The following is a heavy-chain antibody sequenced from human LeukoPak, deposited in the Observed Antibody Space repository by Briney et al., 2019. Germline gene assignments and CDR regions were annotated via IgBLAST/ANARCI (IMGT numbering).Heavy chain of an antibody. Sequence: GGSLRLSCAASGFTFSGYWMSWVRQAPGKGLEWVANINHDGSGKYYVDFVKGRFTISRDNTENSLYLHMNSLRAEDTAVYYCARGGDTSGYYPTDYWGQGTLVTVSS. V-gene: IGHV3-7*01. D-gene: IGHD3-22*01. CDR3: ARGGDTSGYYPTDY. CDR1: GFTFSGYW. J-gene: IGHJ4*02. CDR2: INHDGSGK.